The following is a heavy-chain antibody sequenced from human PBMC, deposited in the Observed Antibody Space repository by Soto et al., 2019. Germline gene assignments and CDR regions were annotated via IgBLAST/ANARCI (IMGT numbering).Heavy chain of an antibody. D-gene: IGHD3-9*01. CDR2: ISYDGSNK. J-gene: IGHJ6*03. CDR3: ARGVPPYYDILTGYMDV. CDR1: GFTFSSYA. Sequence: GGSLRLSCAASGFTFSSYAMHWVRQAPGKGLEWVAVISYDGSNKYYADSVKGRFTISRDNSKNTLYLQMNSLRAEDTAVYYCARGVPPYYDILTGYMDVWGKGTTVTVSS. V-gene: IGHV3-30-3*01.